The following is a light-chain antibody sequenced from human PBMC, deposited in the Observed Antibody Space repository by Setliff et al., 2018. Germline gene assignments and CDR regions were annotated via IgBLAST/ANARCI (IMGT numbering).Light chain of an antibody. CDR3: LSYTSKTTHAL. CDR1: SSDVGGYDY. Sequence: QSALAQPAAVSGSPGQSITISCTGTSSDVGGYDYVSWYQQHLGKAPKLMIYEVSKRPSGVSDRFSGSKSGNTASLTISGLQAEDEADYYCLSYTSKTTHALFGGGTKVTVL. V-gene: IGLV2-14*03. CDR2: EVS. J-gene: IGLJ2*01.